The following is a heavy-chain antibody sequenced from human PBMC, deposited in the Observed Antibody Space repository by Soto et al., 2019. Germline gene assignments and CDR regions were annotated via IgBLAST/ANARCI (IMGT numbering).Heavy chain of an antibody. J-gene: IGHJ4*02. CDR1: GFTFSNYI. CDR3: ARDGEHGSYCDLGY. V-gene: IGHV3-30-3*01. D-gene: IGHD3-10*01. CDR2: ILHDGNNR. Sequence: QVQLVESGGGVVQPGGSLRLSCAASGFTFSNYILHWVRQAPGKGLEWVAMILHDGNNRYYADSVKGRFTISRDNSKSTLYLQVDSLSTEDTAVYYCARDGEHGSYCDLGYWGQGTLVTVSS.